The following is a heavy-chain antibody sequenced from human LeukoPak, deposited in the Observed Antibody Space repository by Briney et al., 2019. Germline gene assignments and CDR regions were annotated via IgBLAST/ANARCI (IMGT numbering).Heavy chain of an antibody. Sequence: GGSLRLSCVVSGLTLSNYAMTWVRQAPGKGLGWVSYISERGGSTTYADSVKGRFTISRDTALNTLYLQMNNLRAEDTAVYFCAKRGVVIRGILVIGYHQEAYHYDCWGQGVLVTVSS. V-gene: IGHV3-23*01. D-gene: IGHD3-10*01. CDR3: AKRGVVIRGILVIGYHQEAYHYDC. CDR2: ISERGGST. CDR1: GLTLSNYA. J-gene: IGHJ4*02.